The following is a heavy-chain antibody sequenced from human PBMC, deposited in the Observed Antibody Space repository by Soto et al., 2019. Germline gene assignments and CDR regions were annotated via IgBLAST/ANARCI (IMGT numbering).Heavy chain of an antibody. CDR1: GYTFTSYY. CDR2: INPSGGST. V-gene: IGHV1-46*01. J-gene: IGHJ5*02. CDR3: AKDVVPAAIFRVDFYNWFDP. D-gene: IGHD2-2*01. Sequence: ASVKVSCKASGYTFTSYYMHWVRQAPGQGLEWMGIINPSGGSTSYAQKFQGRVTMTRDTSTSTVYMELNSLRAEDTAVYYCAKDVVPAAIFRVDFYNWFDPWGQGTLVTVSS.